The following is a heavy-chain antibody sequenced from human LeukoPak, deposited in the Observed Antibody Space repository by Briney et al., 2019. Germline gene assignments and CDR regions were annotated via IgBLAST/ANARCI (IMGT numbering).Heavy chain of an antibody. D-gene: IGHD3-22*01. CDR3: ASPRSGYRYTFDY. CDR2: ISTSGST. V-gene: IGHV4-4*09. CDR1: AASISNYY. Sequence: SETLSLSCAVSAASISNYYWSWIRQAPGKGLEWIGYISTSGSTNYNPSLKSRVSISLDTSKNRFSLNLNFVTAADTAVYYCASPRSGYRYTFDYWGQGALVTVSS. J-gene: IGHJ4*02.